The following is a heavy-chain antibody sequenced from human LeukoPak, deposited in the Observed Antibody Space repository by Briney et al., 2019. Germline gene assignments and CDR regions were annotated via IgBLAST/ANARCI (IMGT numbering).Heavy chain of an antibody. J-gene: IGHJ3*02. V-gene: IGHV4-39*07. D-gene: IGHD3-10*01. CDR2: VYHSGTT. Sequence: SETLSLTCSVSRGSISSDYYYWGWIRQPPGKGLEWIGSVYHSGTTSYNPSLKSRVTISVDTSKNQFSLKLSSVTAADTAVYYCARFQVSRGAFDIWGQGTMVTVSS. CDR1: RGSISSDYYY. CDR3: ARFQVSRGAFDI.